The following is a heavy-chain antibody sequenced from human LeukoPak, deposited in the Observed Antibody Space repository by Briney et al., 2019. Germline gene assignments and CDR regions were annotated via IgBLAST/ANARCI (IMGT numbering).Heavy chain of an antibody. J-gene: IGHJ4*02. CDR1: GGTFSSHA. D-gene: IGHD2-15*01. CDR3: ARSCSGGSCYSRYYFDY. CDR2: IIPIFGTA. V-gene: IGHV1-69*05. Sequence: SVKVSCKASGGTFSSHAISWVRQAPGQGLEWMGRIIPIFGTANYAQKFQGRVTITTDESTSTAYMELSSLRSEDTAVYYCARSCSGGSCYSRYYFDYWGQGTLVTVSS.